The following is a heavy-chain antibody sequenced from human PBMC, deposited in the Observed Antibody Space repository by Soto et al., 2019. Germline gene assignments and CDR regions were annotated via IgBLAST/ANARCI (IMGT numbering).Heavy chain of an antibody. CDR1: GLTFSNYW. CDR2: INQDGSES. D-gene: IGHD2-2*01. V-gene: IGHV3-7*01. J-gene: IGHJ4*02. CDR3: ARPARECSSPGCAN. Sequence: EVQLVESGGGLVQPGGSLRLSCVVSGLTFSNYWMSWVRPAPGKGLEWVANINQDGSESYYVDSVKGRFTISRDNAKNSLYLQMTSLRAADTAVYYCARPARECSSPGCANWGQGTMVTVSS.